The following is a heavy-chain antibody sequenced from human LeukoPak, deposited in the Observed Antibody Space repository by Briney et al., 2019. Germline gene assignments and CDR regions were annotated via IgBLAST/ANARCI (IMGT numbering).Heavy chain of an antibody. V-gene: IGHV4-39*07. CDR3: ASLDYYDSGEYYFDY. Sequence: PSETLSLTCTVSGGSISSSSYYWGWIRQPPGKGLEWIGSIYYSGSTYYNPSLKSRVTISVDTSKNQFSLKLSSVTAADTAVYYCASLDYYDSGEYYFDYWGQGTLVTVSS. J-gene: IGHJ4*02. D-gene: IGHD3-22*01. CDR2: IYYSGST. CDR1: GGSISSSSYY.